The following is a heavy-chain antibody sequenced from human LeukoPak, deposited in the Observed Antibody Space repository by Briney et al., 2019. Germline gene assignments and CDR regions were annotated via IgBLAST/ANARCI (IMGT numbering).Heavy chain of an antibody. Sequence: GGSLRLSCAASGFTFSSYSMNWVRQAPGKGLEWVSYISSSGSTIYYADSVKGRFTISRDNAKNSLYLQMNSLRAEDTAVYYCARDVPPYGSGSYYQPYWGQGTLVTVSS. D-gene: IGHD3-10*01. V-gene: IGHV3-48*04. CDR1: GFTFSSYS. CDR2: ISSSGSTI. CDR3: ARDVPPYGSGSYYQPY. J-gene: IGHJ4*02.